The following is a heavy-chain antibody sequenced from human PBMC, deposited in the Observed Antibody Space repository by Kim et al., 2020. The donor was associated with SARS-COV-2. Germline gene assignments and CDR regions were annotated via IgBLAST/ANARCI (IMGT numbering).Heavy chain of an antibody. D-gene: IGHD3-22*01. J-gene: IGHJ6*02. CDR1: GGSISSSSYY. Sequence: SETLSLICTVSGGSISSSSYYWGWIRQPPGKGLEWIGSIYYSGSTYYNPSLKSRVTISVDTSKNQFSLKLSSVTAADTAVYYCARDRGTMIVVVKYYYGIDVWGQGTTVTVSS. CDR2: IYYSGST. V-gene: IGHV4-39*07. CDR3: ARDRGTMIVVVKYYYGIDV.